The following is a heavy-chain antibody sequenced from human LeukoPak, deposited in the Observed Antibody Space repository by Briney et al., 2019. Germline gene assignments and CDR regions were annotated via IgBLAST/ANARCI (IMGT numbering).Heavy chain of an antibody. CDR3: ARRNDFDI. V-gene: IGHV4-59*08. J-gene: IGHJ3*02. CDR2: IYYSGNT. CDR1: GGPFSGYY. Sequence: SETLSLTCAVYGGPFSGYYWNWIRQPPGKGLEWIGNIYYSGNTNYNPSLKSRVTISVDTSKNQFSLKLSSVTAADTAVYYCARRNDFDIWGQGTMVTVSS.